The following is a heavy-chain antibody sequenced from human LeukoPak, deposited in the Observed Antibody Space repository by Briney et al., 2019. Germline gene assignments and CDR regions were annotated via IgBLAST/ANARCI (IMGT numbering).Heavy chain of an antibody. Sequence: SETLSLTCTVSGYSISSGYYWGWIRQSPGKGLEWIGSIYNSGSTYYNPSLKSRVTISIDTSKNQFSLKLSSVTAADTAVYYCARGSVTTLGYWGQGTLVTVSS. CDR2: IYNSGST. CDR3: ARGSVTTLGY. CDR1: GYSISSGYY. J-gene: IGHJ4*02. V-gene: IGHV4-38-2*02. D-gene: IGHD4-17*01.